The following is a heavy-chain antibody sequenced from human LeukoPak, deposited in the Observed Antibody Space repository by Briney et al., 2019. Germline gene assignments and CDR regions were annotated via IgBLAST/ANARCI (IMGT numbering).Heavy chain of an antibody. J-gene: IGHJ4*02. V-gene: IGHV4-34*01. D-gene: IGHD3-22*01. CDR2: INHSGST. Sequence: PPETLSLTCAVYGGSFSGYYWSWIRQPPGKGLEWIGEINHSGSTNYNPSLKSRVTISVDTSKNQFSLKLSSVTAADTAVYYCARSREYYDSSGYYEYWGQGTLVTVSS. CDR3: ARSREYYDSSGYYEY. CDR1: GGSFSGYY.